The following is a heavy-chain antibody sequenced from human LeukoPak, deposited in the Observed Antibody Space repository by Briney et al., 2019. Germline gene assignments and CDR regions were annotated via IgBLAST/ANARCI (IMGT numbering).Heavy chain of an antibody. Sequence: GGSLRLSCAASGFTFSSYGMHWVRQAPGKGLEWVAVISYDGSNKYYADSVKGRFTISRDNSKNTLYLQMNSLRAEDTAVYYCAKDHRYHYGDSRGWYFDLWGRGTLVTVSS. V-gene: IGHV3-30*18. CDR3: AKDHRYHYGDSRGWYFDL. D-gene: IGHD4-17*01. CDR2: ISYDGSNK. CDR1: GFTFSSYG. J-gene: IGHJ2*01.